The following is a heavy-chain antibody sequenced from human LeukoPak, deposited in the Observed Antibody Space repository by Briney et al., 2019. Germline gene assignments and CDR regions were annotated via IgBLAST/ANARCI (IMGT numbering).Heavy chain of an antibody. CDR1: GYTFTSYY. Sequence: ASVKVSCKASGYTFTSYYMHWVRQAPGQGLEWMGIINPSGGSTSYAQKFQGRVTMTRDTSTSTVYMELSSLRSEDTAVYYCARDGMVVTAMDSFDYWGQGTLVTVSS. D-gene: IGHD2-21*02. CDR3: ARDGMVVTAMDSFDY. V-gene: IGHV1-46*01. J-gene: IGHJ4*02. CDR2: INPSGGST.